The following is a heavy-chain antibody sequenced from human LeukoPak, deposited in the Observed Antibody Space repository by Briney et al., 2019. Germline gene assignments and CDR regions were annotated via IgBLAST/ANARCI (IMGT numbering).Heavy chain of an antibody. D-gene: IGHD5-12*01. CDR1: GFTFSSYS. CDR2: ISSSSSYI. V-gene: IGHV3-21*04. Sequence: GGSLRLSCAASGFTFSSYSMNWVRQAPGKGLEWVSSISSSSSYIYYADSVKGRFTISRDNAKNSLYLQMNSLRAEDTAVYYCAKDSGYDLGTDYWGQGTLVTVSS. J-gene: IGHJ4*02. CDR3: AKDSGYDLGTDY.